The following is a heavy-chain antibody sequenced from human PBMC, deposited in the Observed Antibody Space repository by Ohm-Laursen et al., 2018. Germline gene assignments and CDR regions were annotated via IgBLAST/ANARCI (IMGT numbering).Heavy chain of an antibody. CDR2: ISGSGGST. CDR1: GFTFTNAW. Sequence: SLRLSCAASGFTFTNAWMSWVRQAPGKGLEWVSAISGSGGSTYYADSVKGRFTISRDNSKNTLYLQMNSLRAEDTAVYYCAKDGMRQSYYGMDVWGQGTTVTVSS. J-gene: IGHJ6*02. CDR3: AKDGMRQSYYGMDV. V-gene: IGHV3-23*01. D-gene: IGHD2-8*01.